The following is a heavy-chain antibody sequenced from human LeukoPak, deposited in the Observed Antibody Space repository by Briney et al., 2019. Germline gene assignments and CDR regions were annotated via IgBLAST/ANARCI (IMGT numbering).Heavy chain of an antibody. Sequence: PGGSLRLSCAASGFTFSGSAMHWVRQASGKGLEWVGRIRSKANSYATAYAASVKGRFTISRDDSKNTAYLQMNSLKTEDTAVCYCTRLFAGNWFDPWGQGTLVTVSS. V-gene: IGHV3-73*01. CDR2: IRSKANSYAT. CDR1: GFTFSGSA. J-gene: IGHJ5*02. CDR3: TRLFAGNWFDP.